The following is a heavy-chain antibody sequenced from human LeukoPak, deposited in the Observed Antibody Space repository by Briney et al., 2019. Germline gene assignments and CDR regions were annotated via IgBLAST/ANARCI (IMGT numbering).Heavy chain of an antibody. J-gene: IGHJ4*02. CDR3: ARDFFTWVALVY. CDR2: INPSGGST. V-gene: IGHV1-46*01. Sequence: ASVKVSCKASGYTFTSYYMHWVRQAPGHGLEWMGIINPSGGSTSYAQKFQGRVTMTRDTSTITVYMELSSLRSEDTAVYYCARDFFTWVALVYWGQGTLVTVSS. D-gene: IGHD2/OR15-2a*01. CDR1: GYTFTSYY.